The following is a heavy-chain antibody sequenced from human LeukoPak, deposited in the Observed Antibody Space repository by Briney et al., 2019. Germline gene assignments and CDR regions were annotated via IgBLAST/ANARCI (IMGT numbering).Heavy chain of an antibody. CDR2: IYYSGST. D-gene: IGHD6-19*01. CDR1: GGSISSYY. Sequence: SETLSLTCTVSGGSISSYYWSWIRQPPGKGLEWIGYIYYSGSTNYNPSLKSRVTISVDTSKNQFFLKLSSVTAADTAVYYCARDLVAGRVMDWGQGTLVTVSS. V-gene: IGHV4-59*01. J-gene: IGHJ4*02. CDR3: ARDLVAGRVMD.